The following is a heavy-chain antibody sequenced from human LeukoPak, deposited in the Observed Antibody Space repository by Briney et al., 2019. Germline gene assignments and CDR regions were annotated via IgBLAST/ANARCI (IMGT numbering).Heavy chain of an antibody. J-gene: IGHJ6*02. D-gene: IGHD1-26*01. V-gene: IGHV1-69*02. CDR3: ARAAGIATAQTPYGMDV. CDR2: IIPILGIA. Sequence: ASVKVSCKASGGTFSSYTISWVRQAPGQGLEWMGRIIPILGIANYAQKFQGRVTITADKSTSTAYVELSSLRSEDTAVYYCARAAGIATAQTPYGMDVWGQGTTVTVSS. CDR1: GGTFSSYT.